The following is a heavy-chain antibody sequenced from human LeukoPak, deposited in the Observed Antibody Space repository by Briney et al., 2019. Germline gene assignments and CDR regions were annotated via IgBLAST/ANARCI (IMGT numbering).Heavy chain of an antibody. D-gene: IGHD3-16*01. J-gene: IGHJ4*02. V-gene: IGHV3-7*03. CDR2: ISQDGGGK. CDR1: GFTFSNYW. CDR3: VRVNPRRQGFAY. Sequence: GGSLRLSCGASGFTFSNYWMSWVRQAPGKGLEWVINISQDGGGKNYADSVGGRFTISRDNAKNSLYLQMNSLRAEDTAVYYCVRVNPRRQGFAYWGQGTLVTVSS.